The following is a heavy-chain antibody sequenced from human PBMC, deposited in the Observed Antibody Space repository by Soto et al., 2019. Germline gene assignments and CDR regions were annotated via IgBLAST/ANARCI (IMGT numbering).Heavy chain of an antibody. Sequence: PSETLSLTCAVYGGSFSGYYWSWIRQPPGKGLEWIGEINHSGSTNYNPSLKSRVTISVDTSKNQFSLKLSSVTAADTAVYYCARRYFVWFDYYYGMDVWGQGITVTV. V-gene: IGHV4-34*01. CDR1: GGSFSGYY. CDR3: ARRYFVWFDYYYGMDV. J-gene: IGHJ6*02. CDR2: INHSGST. D-gene: IGHD3-9*01.